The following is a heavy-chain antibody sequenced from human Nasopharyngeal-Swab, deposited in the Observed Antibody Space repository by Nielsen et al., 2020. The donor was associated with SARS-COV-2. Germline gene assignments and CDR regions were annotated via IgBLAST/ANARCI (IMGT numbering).Heavy chain of an antibody. J-gene: IGHJ4*02. V-gene: IGHV3-74*01. Sequence: GESLKISCAASGFTFSSYWLHWFRQAPGKGLVWVSRINSDVSSTRYADSVKGRFTISRDNAKNTLYLQMNSLRAEDTAVYYCARDPLYYDILTGYYSRYYFDDWGQGTLVTVPS. CDR1: GFTFSSYW. CDR2: INSDVSST. CDR3: ARDPLYYDILTGYYSRYYFDD. D-gene: IGHD3-9*01.